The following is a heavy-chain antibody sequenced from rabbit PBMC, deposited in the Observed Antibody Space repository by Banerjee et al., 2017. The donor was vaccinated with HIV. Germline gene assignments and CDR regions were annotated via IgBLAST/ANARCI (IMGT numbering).Heavy chain of an antibody. CDR3: VRFASLNDL. Sequence: QSLEESGGDLVKPGASLTLTCTASGFSFSSSYYMCWVRQAPGKGLEWIACIYAGSSGSTYYATWAKGRFTISGTSSTTVTLQMTSLTAADTATYFCVRFASLNDLWGPGTLVTVS. D-gene: IGHD1-1*01. CDR1: GFSFSSSYY. V-gene: IGHV1S40*01. J-gene: IGHJ4*01. CDR2: IYAGSSGST.